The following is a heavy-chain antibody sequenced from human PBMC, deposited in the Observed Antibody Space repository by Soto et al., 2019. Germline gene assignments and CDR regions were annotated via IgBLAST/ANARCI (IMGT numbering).Heavy chain of an antibody. V-gene: IGHV5-51*01. CDR1: GYSFTDYW. CDR2: IYPGDSDT. D-gene: IGHD6-19*01. J-gene: IGHJ4*02. Sequence: PGESLKISCKGSGYSFTDYWIAWVRQVPGKGLEYMGVIYPGDSDTKYSPSFQGQVTISADKSISTAYLQWSSLKASDTAMYYCAKQYSSGWYVFDDYFDYWGQGTLVTVSS. CDR3: AKQYSSGWYVFDDYFDY.